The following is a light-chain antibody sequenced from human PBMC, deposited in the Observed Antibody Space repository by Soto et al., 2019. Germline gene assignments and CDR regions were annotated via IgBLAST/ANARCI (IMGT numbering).Light chain of an antibody. V-gene: IGLV2-14*03. CDR3: NSCTTSTPML. J-gene: IGLJ2*01. CDR2: DVN. CDR1: SSDIGAYNF. Sequence: QSALTQPASVSGSPGQSITISCTGTSSDIGAYNFVSWYQQHPGKAPKLMLYDVNIRPSGVSNRFSGSKSGNTASLTISGLQAEDEAEYCCNSCTTSTPMLFGGGTKLTVL.